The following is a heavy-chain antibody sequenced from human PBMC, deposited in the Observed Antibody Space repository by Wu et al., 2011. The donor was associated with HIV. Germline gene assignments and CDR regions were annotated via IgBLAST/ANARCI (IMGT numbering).Heavy chain of an antibody. J-gene: IGHJ4*02. CDR2: IIPIFGTA. CDR3: ARDFGGDEDS. V-gene: IGHV1-69*18. Sequence: QVQLVQSGAEVKKPGASVKVSCKASGYSFTRYDINWVRQAPGQGLEWMGRIIPIFGTAYYAQKFQDRVTITADESTTTAYMELSSLRSEDTAVYYCARDFGGDEDSWGQGTLVTVSS. D-gene: IGHD2-21*01. CDR1: GYSFTRYD.